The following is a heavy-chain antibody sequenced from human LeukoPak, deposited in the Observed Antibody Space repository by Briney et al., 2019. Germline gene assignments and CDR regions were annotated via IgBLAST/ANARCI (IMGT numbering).Heavy chain of an antibody. J-gene: IGHJ5*02. CDR3: TTDRGIAAALDP. CDR1: GFTFSDAW. D-gene: IGHD6-13*01. Sequence: GGSLRLSCATSGFTFSDAWMTWVRQAQGKGLGWVGRIKSKTDGGTTDYAAPVKGRFTISRDGSKNTLYLQMNSLKTEDTAVYYCTTDRGIAAALDPWGQGTLVTVSS. V-gene: IGHV3-15*01. CDR2: IKSKTDGGTT.